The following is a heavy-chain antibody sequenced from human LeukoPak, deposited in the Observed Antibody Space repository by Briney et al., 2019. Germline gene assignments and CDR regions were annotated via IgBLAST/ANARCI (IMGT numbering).Heavy chain of an antibody. CDR1: GFTFSSYE. Sequence: GGSLRLSCAASGFTFSSYEMNWVRQAPGKGLEWVSYISSSGSTIYYADSVKGRFTISRDNAKNSLYLQMNSLRAEDTAVYYCARGTGYRFTFDYWGQGTLVTVSS. CDR2: ISSSGSTI. J-gene: IGHJ4*02. CDR3: ARGTGYRFTFDY. V-gene: IGHV3-48*03. D-gene: IGHD5-18*01.